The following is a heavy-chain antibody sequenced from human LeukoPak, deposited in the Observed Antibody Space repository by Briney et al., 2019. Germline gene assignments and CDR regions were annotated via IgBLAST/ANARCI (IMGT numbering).Heavy chain of an antibody. Sequence: GGSLRLSFAASGFTVSSNYMSGVRQAPGKGLEWVSVISGGGTTYYADSVKGRFTISRDNSNNTLYLQMNSLRAEVTAMYYCARKIATADDYWGQGTLVTVSS. CDR2: ISGGGTT. CDR3: ARKIATADDY. CDR1: GFTVSSNY. V-gene: IGHV3-53*01. J-gene: IGHJ4*02. D-gene: IGHD5-24*01.